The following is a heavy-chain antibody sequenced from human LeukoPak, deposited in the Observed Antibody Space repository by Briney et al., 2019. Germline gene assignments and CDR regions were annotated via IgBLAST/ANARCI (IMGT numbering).Heavy chain of an antibody. CDR1: GYTFTGYY. V-gene: IGHV1-2*02. CDR2: INPNSGGA. J-gene: IGHJ1*01. CDR3: ARALYSTSGIGSEYFQH. D-gene: IGHD6-6*01. Sequence: ASVKVSCKASGYTFTGYYLHWVRQAPGQGLEWMGWINPNSGGANFAQRFQGRVTMTRDTSITTAYMELSRLRSDDTAVYYCARALYSTSGIGSEYFQHWGQGTLVTVSS.